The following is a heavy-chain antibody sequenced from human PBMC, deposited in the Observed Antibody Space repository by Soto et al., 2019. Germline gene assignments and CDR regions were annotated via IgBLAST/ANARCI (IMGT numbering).Heavy chain of an antibody. CDR2: ISGSGGST. D-gene: IGHD2-2*02. CDR3: AKDPLVVPAATPIYYYYGMDV. Sequence: LRLSCAASGFTFSSYAMSWVRQAPGKGLEWVSAISGSGGSTYYADSVKGRFTISRDNSKNTLYLQMNSLRAEDTAVYYCAKDPLVVPAATPIYYYYGMDVWGQGTTVTVSS. J-gene: IGHJ6*02. V-gene: IGHV3-23*01. CDR1: GFTFSSYA.